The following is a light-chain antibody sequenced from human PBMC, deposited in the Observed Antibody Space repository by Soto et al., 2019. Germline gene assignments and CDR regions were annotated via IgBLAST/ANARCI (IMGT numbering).Light chain of an antibody. Sequence: QSLLTEPAAGSGSNVGSTAKPYTRTRSGISGYDYVSWYQQHPGKVPKLMIYEVSKRPSGVPDRFSGSKSGNTASLTVSGLLDEDEAHPYCGSYAGSNYVLGTGTKVSVL. CDR3: GSYAGSNYV. CDR1: RSGISGYDY. V-gene: IGLV2-8*01. J-gene: IGLJ1*01. CDR2: EVS.